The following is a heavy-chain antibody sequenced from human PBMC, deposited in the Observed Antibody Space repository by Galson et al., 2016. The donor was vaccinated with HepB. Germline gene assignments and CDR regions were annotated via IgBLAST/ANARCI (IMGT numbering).Heavy chain of an antibody. V-gene: IGHV4/OR15-8*02. CDR1: GGSVTSSNW. Sequence: SETLSLTCAVSGGSVTSSNWWNWVRQSPAKGLEWIGEMFHSGNPNYSPSFRSRVTISIDKAKNHVSLRLASVTAADTAMYYCARLGEGATFMEGTDGFDIWGQGIMVTVSS. CDR2: MFHSGNP. J-gene: IGHJ3*02. D-gene: IGHD1-26*01. CDR3: ARLGEGATFMEGTDGFDI.